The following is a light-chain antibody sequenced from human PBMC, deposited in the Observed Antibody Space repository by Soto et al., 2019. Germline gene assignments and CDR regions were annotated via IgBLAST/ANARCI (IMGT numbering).Light chain of an antibody. CDR2: GAS. CDR3: QHYGRTPPYT. J-gene: IGKJ2*01. V-gene: IGKV3-20*01. Sequence: EIVLTQSPGTLSLSPGERATLSCRASQSVSSSYLSWFQQKPGQAPRLLIYGASSRATGIPDRFSGSGSGTDFPLTISRLEAEDFAVYYCQHYGRTPPYTFGQGTKLEIK. CDR1: QSVSSSY.